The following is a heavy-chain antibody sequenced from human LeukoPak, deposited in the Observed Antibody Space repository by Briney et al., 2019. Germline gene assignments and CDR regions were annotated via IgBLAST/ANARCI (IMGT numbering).Heavy chain of an antibody. D-gene: IGHD6-13*01. J-gene: IGHJ4*02. CDR2: IKQDGSEK. Sequence: GGSLKLSCAASGFSFNEYWMTWVRQAPGKGLEWVANIKQDGSEKYYVDSVKGRFTISRDNAKNSLYLQMNSLRAEDTAVYYCARDPPSSSSDYWGQGTLVTVSS. V-gene: IGHV3-7*04. CDR3: ARDPPSSSSDY. CDR1: GFSFNEYW.